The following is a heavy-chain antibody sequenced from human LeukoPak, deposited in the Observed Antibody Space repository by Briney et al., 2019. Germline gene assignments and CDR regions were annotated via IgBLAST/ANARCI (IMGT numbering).Heavy chain of an antibody. J-gene: IGHJ4*02. V-gene: IGHV4-59*08. CDR1: GGSLNNYY. Sequence: SETLSLTCTVSGGSLNNYYWTWIRQPPGRGLEWIGHIYYSGSTYYNPSLKSRVTISVDTSKNQFTLKLSSVTAEDTALDYCARQAWFLDYWGPGTLVTVAS. CDR3: ARQAWFLDY. D-gene: IGHD3-10*01. CDR2: IYYSGST.